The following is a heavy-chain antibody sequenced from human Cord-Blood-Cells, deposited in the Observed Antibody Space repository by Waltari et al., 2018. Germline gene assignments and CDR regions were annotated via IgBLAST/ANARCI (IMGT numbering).Heavy chain of an antibody. V-gene: IGHV4-39*07. J-gene: IGHJ4*02. D-gene: IGHD2-15*01. Sequence: QLQLQESGPGLVKPSETLSLTCTVSGGPISSSSYYWGWIRQPPGKGLGWIGSIYYSGSTYYNPSLKSRVTISVDTSKNQFSLKLSSVTAADTAVYYCARLGKDCSGGSCYDYWGQGTLVTVSS. CDR3: ARLGKDCSGGSCYDY. CDR1: GGPISSSSYY. CDR2: IYYSGST.